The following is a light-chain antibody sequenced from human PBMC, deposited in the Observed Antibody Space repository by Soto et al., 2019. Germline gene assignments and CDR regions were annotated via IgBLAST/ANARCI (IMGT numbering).Light chain of an antibody. J-gene: IGLJ1*01. CDR3: SSYTSSSTYV. CDR1: SSDVGNYNR. Sequence: QSVLTQPPSVSGSPGQSVTISCTGTSSDVGNYNRVSWYQQPPGTAPKVIIYEVSNRPSGVPDRFSGPKSGNTASLTISGLQAEDEADYYCSSYTSSSTYVFGTGTKVTVL. V-gene: IGLV2-18*02. CDR2: EVS.